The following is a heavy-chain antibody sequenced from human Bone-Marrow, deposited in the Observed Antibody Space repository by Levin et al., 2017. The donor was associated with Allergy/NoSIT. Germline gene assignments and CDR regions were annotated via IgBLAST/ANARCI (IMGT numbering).Heavy chain of an antibody. CDR2: ISDDGRTT. J-gene: IGHJ4*02. D-gene: IGHD1-26*01. CDR3: AKSVPGWGGSGKYPRQHDS. V-gene: IGHV3-23*01. CDR1: GFTFNIYA. Sequence: GGSLRLSCAASGFTFNIYAMNWVRQAPGKGLEWVSGISDDGRTTYYADSARGRFTVSRDNSRNTLYLQIDSLRAEDTAVYFCAKSVPGWGGSGKYPRQHDSWGQGTLVIVSS.